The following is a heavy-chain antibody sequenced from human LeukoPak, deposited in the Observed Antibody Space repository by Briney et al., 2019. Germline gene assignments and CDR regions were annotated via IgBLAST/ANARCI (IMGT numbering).Heavy chain of an antibody. CDR2: ISGSGGST. Sequence: GGSLRLSCAASGFTFSSYAMSWVRQAPGKGLEWVTAISGSGGSTYYADSVKGRFTISRDNSKNTLYLQMNSLRAEDTAVYYCAKDTTYYYDSSGYYSTDYFDYWGQGTLVTVSS. J-gene: IGHJ4*02. V-gene: IGHV3-23*01. D-gene: IGHD3-22*01. CDR1: GFTFSSYA. CDR3: AKDTTYYYDSSGYYSTDYFDY.